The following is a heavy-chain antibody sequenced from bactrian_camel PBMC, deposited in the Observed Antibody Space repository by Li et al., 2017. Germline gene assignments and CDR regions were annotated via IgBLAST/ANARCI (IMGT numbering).Heavy chain of an antibody. CDR2: IYTDGGQK. J-gene: IGHJ4*01. V-gene: IGHV3S6*01. CDR3: AAGDLLLRLAAAVWVRAGEYDY. CDR1: GLGSTGRC. D-gene: IGHD5*01. Sequence: HVQLVESGGGSVQAGRSLRLSCTASGLGSTGRCMGWFRQVPGEKRDGVAAIYTDGGQKYYDDSVKGRFTISRDNAKSTMYLEMRNLKPEDTAMYYCAAGDLLLRLAAAVWVRAGEYDYWGQGTQVTVS.